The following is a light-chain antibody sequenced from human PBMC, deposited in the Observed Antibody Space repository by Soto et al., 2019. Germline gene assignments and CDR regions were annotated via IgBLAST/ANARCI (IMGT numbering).Light chain of an antibody. V-gene: IGKV1-9*01. CDR3: QHLSSYPR. Sequence: IQVTQSPPSLSASVCSRSTITCRASQDINMFLAWYQQKPGKAHKHLMYGASTLRSGVPSRFSGSGSGTDFTLTISSLQHEDFATYYCQHLSSYPRFGGGTKVEIK. CDR1: QDINMF. J-gene: IGKJ4*01. CDR2: GAS.